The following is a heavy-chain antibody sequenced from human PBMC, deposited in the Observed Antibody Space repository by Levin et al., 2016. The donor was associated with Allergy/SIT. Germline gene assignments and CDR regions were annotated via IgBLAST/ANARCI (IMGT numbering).Heavy chain of an antibody. D-gene: IGHD3-16*02. J-gene: IGHJ4*02. CDR2: ISGYNGNT. Sequence: ASVKVSCKASGYTFTSYAITWVRQAPGDGLEWMGWISGYNGNTDYAQKFQGRVTMTADSSTSTVYMELRSLTSDDTAVYYCARVDPNMITFGGVVVRPFDYWGQGILVTVST. CDR1: GYTFTSYA. V-gene: IGHV1-18*01. CDR3: ARVDPNMITFGGVVVRPFDY.